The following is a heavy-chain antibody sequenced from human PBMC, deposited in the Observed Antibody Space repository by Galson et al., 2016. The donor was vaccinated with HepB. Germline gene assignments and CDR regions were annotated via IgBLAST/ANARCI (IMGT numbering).Heavy chain of an antibody. J-gene: IGHJ4*02. CDR2: ISWNSGNI. V-gene: IGHV3-9*01. CDR1: GFTFGDYA. CDR3: AKGASRYYSRSGHYPRYYFDS. Sequence: SLRLSCAASGFTFGDYAMHWVRQPPGKGLEWVSGISWNSGNIGYADSVKGRVTISRDNAKNSLNLQMNSLRAEDTAFYFCAKGASRYYSRSGHYPRYYFDSWGQGTLVTVSS. D-gene: IGHD3-22*01.